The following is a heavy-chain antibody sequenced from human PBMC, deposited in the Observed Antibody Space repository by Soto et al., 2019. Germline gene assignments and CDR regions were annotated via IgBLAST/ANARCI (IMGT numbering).Heavy chain of an antibody. Sequence: ALVKVSCKASGYTFTGYYMHWVRQAPGQGLEWMGWINPNSGGTNYAQKFQGWVTMTRDTSISTAYMELSRLRSDDTAVYYCARDGRENRIAAAGPEFYYYYGMDVWGQGTTVTVSS. CDR1: GYTFTGYY. V-gene: IGHV1-2*04. CDR2: INPNSGGT. J-gene: IGHJ6*02. CDR3: ARDGRENRIAAAGPEFYYYYGMDV. D-gene: IGHD6-13*01.